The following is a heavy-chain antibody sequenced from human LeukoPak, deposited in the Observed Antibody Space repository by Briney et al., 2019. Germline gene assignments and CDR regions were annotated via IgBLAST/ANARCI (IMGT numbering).Heavy chain of an antibody. V-gene: IGHV3-48*04. D-gene: IGHD3-10*01. CDR2: SSSSSSAV. Sequence: WGSLTLSCAASGCNLTTYTMHWVRQSRAPGLEWISHSSSSSSAVYYADAVKGRFTISRHNTKKELYLQMNSLRAEDTAVYYCTRCGENCVDSFDPWGQGTLGTVSS. CDR3: TRCGENCVDSFDP. CDR1: GCNLTTYT. J-gene: IGHJ5*02.